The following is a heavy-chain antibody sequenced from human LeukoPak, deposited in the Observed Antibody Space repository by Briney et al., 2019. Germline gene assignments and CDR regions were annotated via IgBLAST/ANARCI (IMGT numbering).Heavy chain of an antibody. CDR3: ARGGSTAEYYYDSSGYYAEYFQR. CDR1: GFTFSSYA. V-gene: IGHV3-30-3*01. CDR2: ISYDGSNK. J-gene: IGHJ1*01. D-gene: IGHD3-22*01. Sequence: GGSLRLSCAASGFTFSSYAMHWVRQAPGKGLEWVAVISYDGSNKYYADSVKGRFTISRDNSKNTLYLQMNSLRAEDTAVYYCARGGSTAEYYYDSSGYYAEYFQRWGQGTLVTVSS.